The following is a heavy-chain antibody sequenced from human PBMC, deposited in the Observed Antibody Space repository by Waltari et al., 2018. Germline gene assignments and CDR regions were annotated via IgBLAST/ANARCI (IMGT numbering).Heavy chain of an antibody. CDR2: IYTTGRT. CDR3: ARNLLRSYGLVDY. CDR1: GASVRGGSYF. D-gene: IGHD3-10*01. Sequence: QVQLQESGPGLVKPSQTLSLTCTVSGASVRGGSYFWNWIRQPAGKGLEWIARIYTTGRTDYNPSLQSRVTMSMDTSKSQFSLELRSVTAADTAIYYCARNLLRSYGLVDYWGQGTLATVSS. J-gene: IGHJ4*02. V-gene: IGHV4-61*02.